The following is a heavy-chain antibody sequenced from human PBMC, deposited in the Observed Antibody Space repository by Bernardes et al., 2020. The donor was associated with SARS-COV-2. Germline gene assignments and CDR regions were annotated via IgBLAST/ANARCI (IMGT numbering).Heavy chain of an antibody. V-gene: IGHV4-39*01. CDR1: GGSISSSSYY. D-gene: IGHD5-18*01. J-gene: IGHJ4*02. CDR3: ARGGSRATWIQLWFSPPFDY. Sequence: SEPLSLTCTVSGGSISSSSYYWGWSRQPLGKGLEWIGSIYYSGSTYYNPSLKSRVTISVDTSKNQFSLKLSSVTAADTAVYYCARGGSRATWIQLWFSPPFDYWGQGTLVTVSS. CDR2: IYYSGST.